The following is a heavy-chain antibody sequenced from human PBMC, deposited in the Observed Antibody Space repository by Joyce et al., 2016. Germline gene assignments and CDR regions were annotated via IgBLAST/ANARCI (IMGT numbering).Heavy chain of an antibody. CDR3: ARDDFDDSTEYREYFQH. CDR2: IRAIHGIA. J-gene: IGHJ1*01. V-gene: IGHV1-69*08. Sequence: QVQLVQSGAEVKKPGSSVKVSCKASGGTLRKYTISWVRQAPGQGREWMGKIRAIHGIANGAQNGQCRVTLSADGSTDTTYIELGSLRFENAAIYYCARDDFDDSTEYREYFQHWGQGNLVTVSS. D-gene: IGHD3-22*01. CDR1: GGTLRKYT.